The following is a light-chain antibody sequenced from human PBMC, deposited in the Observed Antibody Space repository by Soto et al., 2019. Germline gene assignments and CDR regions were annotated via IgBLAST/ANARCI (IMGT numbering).Light chain of an antibody. CDR2: EVS. CDR3: SSYTDSSTRL. J-gene: IGLJ1*01. V-gene: IGLV2-14*01. Sequence: QSVLTQPASVSGSPGQSITISCTATSSDVGGHNYVSWYQQHPGKAPKLLIFEVSNRPSGVSNRFSGSKSGNTASLTISGLQAEDEADYYCSSYTDSSTRLFGTGTKGTVL. CDR1: SSDVGGHNY.